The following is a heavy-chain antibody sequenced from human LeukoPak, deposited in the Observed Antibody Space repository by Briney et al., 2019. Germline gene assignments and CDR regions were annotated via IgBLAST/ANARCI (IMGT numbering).Heavy chain of an antibody. J-gene: IGHJ6*02. D-gene: IGHD1-14*01. CDR3: ARDPPGGYYYGMDV. CDR1: GFTFSSYA. V-gene: IGHV3-74*01. Sequence: GGSLRLSCAASGFTFSSYAMSWVRQAPGKGLVWVSHINNDGSSTNYADSVKGRFTISRDNAKNTLYLQMNSLRAEDTAVYYCARDPPGGYYYGMDVWGQGTTVTVSS. CDR2: INNDGSST.